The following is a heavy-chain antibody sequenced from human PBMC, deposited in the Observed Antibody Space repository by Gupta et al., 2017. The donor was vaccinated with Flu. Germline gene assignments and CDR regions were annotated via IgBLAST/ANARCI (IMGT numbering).Heavy chain of an antibody. CDR2: INDNGYA. V-gene: IGHV4-59*01. Sequence: QVQLHESGPGLVKTSETLSLTCTVSGASLNFFYWCWIRQPPGKRLEWIGYINDNGYAQYNPSVQGRVTMSSDMAKNQFFRNVNSATAADTAVYYCARYAADANWCDPWGQGNLVSVSS. CDR1: GASLNFFY. CDR3: ARYAADANWCDP. J-gene: IGHJ5*02. D-gene: IGHD2-2*01.